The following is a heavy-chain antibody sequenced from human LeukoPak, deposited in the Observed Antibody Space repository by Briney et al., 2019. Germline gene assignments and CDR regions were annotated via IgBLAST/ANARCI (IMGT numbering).Heavy chain of an antibody. CDR2: ISSSSSTI. CDR1: GFTFSSYS. V-gene: IGHV3-48*01. D-gene: IGHD2-15*01. J-gene: IGHJ6*04. CDR3: ARDLFRIPDV. Sequence: GGSLRLSCAASGFTFSSYSMNWVRQAPGKGLEWVSYISSSSSTIYYADSVKGRFTISRDNAKNSLYLQTNSLRAEDTAVYYCARDLFRIPDVWGKGTTVTVSS.